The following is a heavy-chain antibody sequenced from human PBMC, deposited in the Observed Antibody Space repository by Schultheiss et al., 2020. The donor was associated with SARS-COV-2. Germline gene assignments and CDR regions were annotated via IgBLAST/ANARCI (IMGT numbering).Heavy chain of an antibody. J-gene: IGHJ4*02. V-gene: IGHV3-15*01. Sequence: GGSLRLSCAASGFTFSNAWMSWVRQAPGKGLEWVGRIKSKTDGGTTDYAAPVKGRFTISRDDSKNTLYLQMNSLRAEDTAVYYCASGSSGWYSTFTYWGQGTLVTVSS. CDR2: IKSKTDGGTT. D-gene: IGHD6-19*01. CDR3: ASGSSGWYSTFTY. CDR1: GFTFSNAW.